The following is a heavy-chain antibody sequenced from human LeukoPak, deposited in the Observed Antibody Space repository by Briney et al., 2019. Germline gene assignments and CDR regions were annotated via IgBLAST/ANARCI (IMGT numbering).Heavy chain of an antibody. Sequence: PGGSLRLSCAASGFTFSSYAMSWVRQAPGKGLEWVSAISGSGGSTYYADSVKGRFTISRDNSKNTLYLQMNSLRAEDKAVYYCAKDSPYYDILTGYYPYPDAFDIWGQGTMVTVSS. CDR3: AKDSPYYDILTGYYPYPDAFDI. J-gene: IGHJ3*02. CDR1: GFTFSSYA. V-gene: IGHV3-23*01. D-gene: IGHD3-9*01. CDR2: ISGSGGST.